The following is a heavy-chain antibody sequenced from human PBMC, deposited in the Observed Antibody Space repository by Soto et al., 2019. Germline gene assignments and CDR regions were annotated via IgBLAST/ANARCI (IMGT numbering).Heavy chain of an antibody. J-gene: IGHJ2*01. CDR1: GITFSSYS. V-gene: IGHV3-23*01. CDR2: ISGSGGGT. CDR3: AKVGRGDADWYFDL. D-gene: IGHD3-10*01. Sequence: GGSLRLSCVASGITFSSYSMSWVRQAPGRGLQWVSAISGSGGGTYYADSVKGRFTSSRDNSRSTLYLQMNSLRAEDTAVYYCAKVGRGDADWYFDLWGRGTLVTVSS.